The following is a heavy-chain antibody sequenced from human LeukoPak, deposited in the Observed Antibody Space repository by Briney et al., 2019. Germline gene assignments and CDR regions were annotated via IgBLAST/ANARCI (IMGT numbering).Heavy chain of an antibody. V-gene: IGHV1-2*02. CDR2: TNPNSGGT. J-gene: IGHJ4*02. D-gene: IGHD6-13*01. CDR3: ARYDPGYSSSGFDY. Sequence: ASVKVSCKASGYTFTGYYMHWVRQAPGQGLEWMGWTNPNSGGTNYAQKFQGRVTMTRDTSISTAYMELSRLRSDDTAVYYCARYDPGYSSSGFDYWGQGTLVTVSS. CDR1: GYTFTGYY.